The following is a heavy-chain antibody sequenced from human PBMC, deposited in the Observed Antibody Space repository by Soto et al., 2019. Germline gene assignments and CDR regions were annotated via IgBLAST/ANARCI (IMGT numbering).Heavy chain of an antibody. CDR1: SESLSGYY. J-gene: IGHJ4*02. Sequence: QVQLQQWGAGLLKPSATLSLTCAVNSESLSGYYWSWIRQSPGQGLEWIGEIDGSGNTNYSPSLRSRVAMSVDTSKNHFSLNLNSVSAADTAAYYCVGARGRLVGFDYWGQGTLVTVSS. D-gene: IGHD1-26*01. V-gene: IGHV4-34*01. CDR2: IDGSGNT. CDR3: VGARGRLVGFDY.